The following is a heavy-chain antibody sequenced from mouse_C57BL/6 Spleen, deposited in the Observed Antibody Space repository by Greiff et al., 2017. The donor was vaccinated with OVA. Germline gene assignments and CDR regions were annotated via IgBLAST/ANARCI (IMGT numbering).Heavy chain of an antibody. CDR3: ANRTTDNFDY. Sequence: QVQLQQSDAELVKPGASVKISCKVSGYTFTDHTIHWMKQRPEQGLEWIGYIYPSDSSTKYNEKFKGKATLTADKSSSTAYMQLNSLTAEDSAVYFSANRTTDNFDYWGQGTTLTVSS. CDR2: IYPSDSST. J-gene: IGHJ2*01. D-gene: IGHD1-1*01. CDR1: GYTFTDHT. V-gene: IGHV1-78*01.